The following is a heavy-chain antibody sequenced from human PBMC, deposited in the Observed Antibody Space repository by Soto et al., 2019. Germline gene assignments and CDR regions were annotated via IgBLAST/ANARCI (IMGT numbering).Heavy chain of an antibody. Sequence: SETLSLTCTVSGGYISSYYWSWIRQPPGKELERIGYIYYSGSTNYNPSLKSRVTISVDTSKNQFSLKLSSVTAADTAVYYCATGGGSGSYYSYYYYGMDVWGQGTTVTVSS. V-gene: IGHV4-59*01. J-gene: IGHJ6*02. CDR2: IYYSGST. CDR1: GGYISSYY. D-gene: IGHD3-10*01. CDR3: ATGGGSGSYYSYYYYGMDV.